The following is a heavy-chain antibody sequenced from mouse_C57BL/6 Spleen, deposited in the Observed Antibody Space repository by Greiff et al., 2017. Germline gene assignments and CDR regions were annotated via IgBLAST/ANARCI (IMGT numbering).Heavy chain of an antibody. J-gene: IGHJ4*01. CDR1: GYTFTSYW. D-gene: IGHD2-4*01. CDR3: ARCPSIYYDYPYAMDD. Sequence: VQLQQPGAELVMPGASVKLSCKASGYTFTSYWMHWVKQRPGQGLEWIGEIDPSDSYTNYNQKFKGKSTLTVDKSSSTAYMQLSSLTSEDSAVYYCARCPSIYYDYPYAMDDWGQGTSVTVSS. CDR2: IDPSDSYT. V-gene: IGHV1-69*01.